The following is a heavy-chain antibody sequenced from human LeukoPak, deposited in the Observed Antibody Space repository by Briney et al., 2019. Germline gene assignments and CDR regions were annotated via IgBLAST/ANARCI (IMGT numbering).Heavy chain of an antibody. Sequence: SETLSLTCTVSGGPISSSSYDWGWIRQPPGKGLEWIGTIYYSGSTYYNPSLKSRVTISVDTSKNQFSLKLSSVTAADTAVYYCARQPSGWADYWGQGTLVTVSS. J-gene: IGHJ4*02. CDR2: IYYSGST. D-gene: IGHD6-19*01. CDR3: ARQPSGWADY. CDR1: GGPISSSSYD. V-gene: IGHV4-39*01.